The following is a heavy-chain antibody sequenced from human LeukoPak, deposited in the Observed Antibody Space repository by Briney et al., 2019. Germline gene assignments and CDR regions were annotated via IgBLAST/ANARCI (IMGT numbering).Heavy chain of an antibody. J-gene: IGHJ4*02. D-gene: IGHD6-19*01. Sequence: SETLSLTCKVSGYSINSGYYWGWIRQPPGKGLEWIGYIYYSGNSNYNPSLKSRVTMSVDTSKNQFSLNLSSVTALDTAVYYCARIFLGYSSGWYFDYWGQGTLVTVSS. CDR1: GYSINSGYY. CDR2: IYYSGNS. V-gene: IGHV4-28*06. CDR3: ARIFLGYSSGWYFDY.